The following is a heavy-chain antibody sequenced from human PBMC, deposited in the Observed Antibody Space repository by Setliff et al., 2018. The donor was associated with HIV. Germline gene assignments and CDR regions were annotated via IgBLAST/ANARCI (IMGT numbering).Heavy chain of an antibody. D-gene: IGHD1-26*01. Sequence: PGGSLRLSCAASGFTFDDYAMHWVRQAPGKGLEWVSGISWNSGSIDYADSVSGRFSISRDNSRNTLFLEMNSLRAEDTGVYYCAKLHNSGSYYLNAASADDSFNSWGQGTLVTVSS. J-gene: IGHJ3*02. CDR3: AKLHNSGSYYLNAASADDSFNS. V-gene: IGHV3-9*01. CDR1: GFTFDDYA. CDR2: ISWNSGSI.